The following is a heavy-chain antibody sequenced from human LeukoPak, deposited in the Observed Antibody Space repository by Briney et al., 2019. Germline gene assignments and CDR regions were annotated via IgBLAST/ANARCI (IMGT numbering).Heavy chain of an antibody. CDR1: GFTFDDYG. V-gene: IGHV3-20*04. D-gene: IGHD4-11*01. J-gene: IGHJ4*02. Sequence: AGGSLRLSCAASGFTFDDYGMSWVRQAPGRGLEWVSGINWNGGSTGYADSVKGRFTISRDNAKNSLYLQMNSLRAEDTALYYFVKDLRDSNYDYFDYWGQGTMVTVSS. CDR3: VKDLRDSNYDYFDY. CDR2: INWNGGST.